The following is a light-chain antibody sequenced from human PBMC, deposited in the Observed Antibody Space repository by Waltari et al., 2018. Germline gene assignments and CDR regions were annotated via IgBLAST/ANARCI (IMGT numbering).Light chain of an antibody. CDR2: DAS. V-gene: IGKV3-11*01. CDR1: QSINTY. CDR3: QQRRSWPWT. Sequence: EIVFTQSPATLSLSPGERAALSCRAGQSINTYLVWYQHKPGQAPRLLIHDASTKASGIPARFSASGSGTDFTLTISTLEPEDFAVYYCQQRRSWPWTFGQGTRVEIK. J-gene: IGKJ1*01.